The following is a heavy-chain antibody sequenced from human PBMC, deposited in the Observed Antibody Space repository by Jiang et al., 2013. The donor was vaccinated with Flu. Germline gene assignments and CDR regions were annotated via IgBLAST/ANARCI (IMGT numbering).Heavy chain of an antibody. CDR2: IYYSGST. D-gene: IGHD3-3*01. V-gene: IGHV4-31*03. Sequence: KPSQTLSLTCTVSGGSISSGGYYWSWIRQHPGKGLEWIGYIYYSGSTYYNPSLKSRVTISVDTSKNQFSLKLSSVTAAGTAVYYCARAPKYYDFWSGVWYFDLWGRGTLVTVSS. CDR1: GGSISSGGYY. CDR3: ARAPKYYDFWSGVWYFDL. J-gene: IGHJ2*01.